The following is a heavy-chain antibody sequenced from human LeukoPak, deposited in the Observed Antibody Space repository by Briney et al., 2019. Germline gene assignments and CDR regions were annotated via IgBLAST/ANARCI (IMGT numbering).Heavy chain of an antibody. CDR2: IHYSGST. J-gene: IGHJ5*02. V-gene: IGHV4-59*08. CDR3: ARRAGSGWSINWFDP. D-gene: IGHD6-19*01. CDR1: GASISSYY. Sequence: SETLSLTCTVSGASISSYYWSWIRQPPGKGLEWIGKIHYSGSTNYNPSLKSRVTISVDTSNNQFSLKLSSVTAADTAVYYCARRAGSGWSINWFDPWGQGTLITVSS.